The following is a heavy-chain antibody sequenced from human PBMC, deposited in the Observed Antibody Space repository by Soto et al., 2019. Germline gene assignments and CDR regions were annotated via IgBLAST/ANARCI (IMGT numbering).Heavy chain of an antibody. Sequence: GGSLRLSCAASGFTVSSNYMSWVRQAPGKGLEWVSVIYSGGSTYYADSVKGRFTISRDNSKNALYLQMNSLRAEDTAVYYCAIFGVDYYYYYGMDVWGQGTTVTVSS. CDR2: IYSGGST. CDR1: GFTVSSNY. D-gene: IGHD3-3*01. V-gene: IGHV3-66*01. J-gene: IGHJ6*02. CDR3: AIFGVDYYYYYGMDV.